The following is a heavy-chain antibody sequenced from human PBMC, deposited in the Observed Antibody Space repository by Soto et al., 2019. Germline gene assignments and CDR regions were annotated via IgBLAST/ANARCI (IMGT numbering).Heavy chain of an antibody. CDR3: AKGRGIVANNFDWLPPYAEYFQH. CDR1: GFTFSSYA. Sequence: GGSLRLSCAASGFTFSSYAMSWVRQAPGKGLEWVSAISGSGGSTYYADSVKGRFTISRDNSKNTLYLQMNSLRAEDTAVYYCAKGRGIVANNFDWLPPYAEYFQHWGQGTLVTVSS. J-gene: IGHJ1*01. CDR2: ISGSGGST. V-gene: IGHV3-23*01. D-gene: IGHD3-9*01.